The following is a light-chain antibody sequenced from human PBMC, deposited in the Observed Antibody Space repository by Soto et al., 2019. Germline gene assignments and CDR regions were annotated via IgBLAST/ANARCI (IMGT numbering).Light chain of an antibody. Sequence: QSALTQPASVSGSPGQSITISCTGTSRDVGGYNYVSWYQQLPVKAPKLMIYDVTNRPSGVSDRFSGSKAGNTASLTISGLQAEDEADYYRSSYTSSSTPYVFGTGTKVTVL. CDR1: SRDVGGYNY. J-gene: IGLJ1*01. CDR3: SSYTSSSTPYV. CDR2: DVT. V-gene: IGLV2-14*01.